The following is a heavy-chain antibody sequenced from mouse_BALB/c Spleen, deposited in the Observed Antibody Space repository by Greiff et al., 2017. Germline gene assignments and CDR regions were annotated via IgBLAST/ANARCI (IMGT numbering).Heavy chain of an antibody. CDR3: ARSGGNYGDFDY. Sequence: VQLVESGPELVKPGASVKISCKASGYAFSSSWMNWVKQRPGQGLEWIGRIYPGDGDTNYNGKFKGKATLTADKSSSTAYMQLSSLTSVDSAVYFCARSGGNYGDFDYWGQGTTLTVSS. CDR2: IYPGDGDT. J-gene: IGHJ2*01. V-gene: IGHV1-82*01. D-gene: IGHD2-1*01. CDR1: GYAFSSSW.